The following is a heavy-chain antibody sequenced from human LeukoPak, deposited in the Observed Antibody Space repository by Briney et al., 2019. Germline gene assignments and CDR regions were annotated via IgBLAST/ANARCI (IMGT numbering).Heavy chain of an antibody. D-gene: IGHD2-2*01. V-gene: IGHV3-30*02. CDR3: AKVIVVVPAAIFDYYYYMDV. CDR2: IRYDGSNK. Sequence: GGSLRLSCAASGFTFSSYGMHWVRQAPGKGLEWVAFIRYDGSNKYYADSVKGRFPISRDNSKNTLYLQMNSLRAENTAVYYCAKVIVVVPAAIFDYYYYMDVWGKGTTVTVSS. CDR1: GFTFSSYG. J-gene: IGHJ6*03.